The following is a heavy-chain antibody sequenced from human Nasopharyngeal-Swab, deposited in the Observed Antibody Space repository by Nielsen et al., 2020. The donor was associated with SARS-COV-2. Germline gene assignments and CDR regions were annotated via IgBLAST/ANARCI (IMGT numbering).Heavy chain of an antibody. V-gene: IGHV3-23*01. CDR3: AKGYGEILTGYYYGLDV. CDR2: ISGNGART. D-gene: IGHD3-9*01. Sequence: GESLKISCADSGFTFSFYGMSWVRQAPGKGLEWVSGISGNGARTFYADSVKGRFTISRDNSENTLYLQMNSLRVEDTAVYYCAKGYGEILTGYYYGLDVWGQGTTVTVSS. J-gene: IGHJ6*02. CDR1: GFTFSFYG.